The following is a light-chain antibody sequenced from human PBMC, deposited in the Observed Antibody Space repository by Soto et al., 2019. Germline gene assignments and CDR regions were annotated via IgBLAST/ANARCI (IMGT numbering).Light chain of an antibody. CDR3: KQSYSSPPT. CDR2: AAS. CDR1: QDIRSD. Sequence: DIQMTQSPSTLSASIGERVTLTCRASQDIRSDLGWYQQKPGKAPKLLIFAASSLQSGVPSRFSGSRSGPDFTLTIRSLQPEDFATYYCKQSYSSPPTFGQGTKVDIK. V-gene: IGKV1-39*01. J-gene: IGKJ1*01.